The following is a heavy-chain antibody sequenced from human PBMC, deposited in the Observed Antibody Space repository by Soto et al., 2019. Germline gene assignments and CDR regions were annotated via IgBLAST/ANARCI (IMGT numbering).Heavy chain of an antibody. CDR2: IYYSGST. J-gene: IGHJ4*02. V-gene: IGHV4-59*08. CDR1: GGSISSYY. Sequence: SETLSLTCTVSGGSISSYYWSWIQQPPGKGLEWIGYIYYSGSTNYNPSLKSRVTISVDTSKNQFSLKLSSVTAADTAVYYCASADYSSSWYSVDYWGQGTLVTVSS. D-gene: IGHD6-13*01. CDR3: ASADYSSSWYSVDY.